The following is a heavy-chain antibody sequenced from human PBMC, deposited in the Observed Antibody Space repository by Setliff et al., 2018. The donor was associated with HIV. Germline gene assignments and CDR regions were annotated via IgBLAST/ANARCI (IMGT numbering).Heavy chain of an antibody. V-gene: IGHV4-4*09. CDR3: ARHPREEPERNYKFDS. CDR1: GSSISGYY. Sequence: NPSETLSLTCTVSGSSISGYYWSWIRQSPGKGLEWIGYIHTNRGTKTNLSLKTRATVSLDTSKNQFFLRLTSVTATDTAIYYCARHPREEPERNYKFDSWGQGTLVTVSS. CDR2: IHTNRGT. J-gene: IGHJ4*02. D-gene: IGHD1-7*01.